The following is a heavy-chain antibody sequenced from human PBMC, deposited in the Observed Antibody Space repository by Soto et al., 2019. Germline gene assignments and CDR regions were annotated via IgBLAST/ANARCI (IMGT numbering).Heavy chain of an antibody. J-gene: IGHJ2*01. CDR2: ISGSGGST. CDR1: GFTFSSYA. Sequence: EVQLLESGGGLVQPGGSLRLSCAASGFTFSSYAMSWVRQAPGKGLEWVSAISGSGGSTYYADSVKGRFTISRDNSKNTLYLQMNSLRAEETAVYYCAKDHALWFGELLYFDLWGRGTLVTVCS. D-gene: IGHD3-10*01. CDR3: AKDHALWFGELLYFDL. V-gene: IGHV3-23*01.